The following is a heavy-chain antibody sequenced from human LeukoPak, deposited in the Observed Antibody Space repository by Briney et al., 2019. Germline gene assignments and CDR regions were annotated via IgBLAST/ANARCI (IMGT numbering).Heavy chain of an antibody. D-gene: IGHD6-13*01. J-gene: IGHJ4*02. CDR3: AKSQAGYFDY. Sequence: PGGSLRLSCGASGFTFSSYAMSWVRQAPGKGPEWVSGISGIGSSTYYADSVKGRFTISRDNSKNTLYLQMNSLRADDTAVYYCAKSQAGYFDYWGQGTLVTVSS. CDR2: ISGIGSST. V-gene: IGHV3-23*01. CDR1: GFTFSSYA.